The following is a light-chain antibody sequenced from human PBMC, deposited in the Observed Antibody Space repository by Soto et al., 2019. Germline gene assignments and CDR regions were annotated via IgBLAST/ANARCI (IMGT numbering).Light chain of an antibody. CDR3: QQYNSHLNT. J-gene: IGKJ2*01. V-gene: IGKV1-5*03. CDR1: QSISSW. CDR2: KAS. Sequence: DIQMTQSPSTLSASVGDRVTIICRASQSISSWLAWYQQKPGKPPKLLIYKASSLESGVSSRFSGSGSGTEFTLTISSLQPDDFATYYCQQYNSHLNTFGQGTKLEIK.